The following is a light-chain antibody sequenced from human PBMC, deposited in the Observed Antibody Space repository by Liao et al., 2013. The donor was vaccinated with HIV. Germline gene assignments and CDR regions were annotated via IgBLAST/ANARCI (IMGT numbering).Light chain of an antibody. CDR2: QNT. J-gene: IGLJ2*01. CDR1: KLGDKY. V-gene: IGLV3-1*01. Sequence: SYELTQPPSVSVSPGQTARITCSGDKLGDKYVSWYQQKPGQSPVLVMYQNTKRPSGIPERFSGSNSGNTATLTISGTQAMDEADYFCQAWDRSADVVFGGGTKLTVL. CDR3: QAWDRSADVV.